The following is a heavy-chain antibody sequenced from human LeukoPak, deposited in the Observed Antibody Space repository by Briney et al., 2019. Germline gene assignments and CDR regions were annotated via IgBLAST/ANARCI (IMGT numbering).Heavy chain of an antibody. CDR3: ARVGDYYDSHY. D-gene: IGHD3-22*01. CDR2: INSDGSST. Sequence: GGSLRLSCAASGFTFSSYTMNWVRQAPGKGLVWVSRINSDGSSTSYADSVKGRFTISRDNAKNTLYLQMNSLRAEDTAVYYCARVGDYYDSHYWGQGTLVTVSS. J-gene: IGHJ4*02. V-gene: IGHV3-74*01. CDR1: GFTFSSYT.